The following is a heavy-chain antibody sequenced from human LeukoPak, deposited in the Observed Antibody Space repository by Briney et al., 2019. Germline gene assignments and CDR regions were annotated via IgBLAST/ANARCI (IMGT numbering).Heavy chain of an antibody. CDR3: ARGYYGDYADAFDI. CDR2: FDPEDGET. Sequence: PLASVKVSCKVSGYTLTELSMHWVRQAPGKGLEWMGGFDPEDGETIYAQKFQGRVTMTEDTSTDTAYMELSSLRSEDTAVYYCARGYYGDYADAFDIWGQGTTVTVSS. CDR1: GYTLTELS. D-gene: IGHD4-17*01. J-gene: IGHJ3*02. V-gene: IGHV1-24*01.